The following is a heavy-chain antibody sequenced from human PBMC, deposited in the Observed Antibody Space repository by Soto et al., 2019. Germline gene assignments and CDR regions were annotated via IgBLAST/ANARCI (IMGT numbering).Heavy chain of an antibody. CDR1: GFTFDDYG. Sequence: EVQLVESGGGVVRPGGSLRLSCAASGFTFDDYGMSWVRQGPGKGLEWVSDINWHGGSTDYAEAVKGRFTISTDNDKNTLILQMNSLRAEDTALYYCARGYFDSWGHGTLVTVSS. CDR3: ARGYFDS. CDR2: INWHGGST. V-gene: IGHV3-20*04. J-gene: IGHJ4*01.